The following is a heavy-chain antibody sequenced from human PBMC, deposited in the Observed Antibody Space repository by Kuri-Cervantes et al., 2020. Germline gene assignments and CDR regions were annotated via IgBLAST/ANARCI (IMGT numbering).Heavy chain of an antibody. CDR1: GFTFSSYG. J-gene: IGHJ4*02. D-gene: IGHD3-22*01. CDR3: AKDYYYYDSSGHQY. V-gene: IGHV3-33*06. Sequence: GESLKISCAASGFTFSSYGMHWVRQAPGKGLEWVAVIWYDGSNKYYADSVKGRFTISRDNSKNTLYLQMNSLRAEDTAVYYCAKDYYYYDSSGHQYWGQGTLVTVSS. CDR2: IWYDGSNK.